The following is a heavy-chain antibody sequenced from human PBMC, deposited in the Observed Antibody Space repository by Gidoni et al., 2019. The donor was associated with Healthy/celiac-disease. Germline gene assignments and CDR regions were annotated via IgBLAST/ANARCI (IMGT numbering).Heavy chain of an antibody. CDR2: ISYDGSNK. CDR3: ARDLLSSIAAAGYFDY. CDR1: GFTFSSYA. Sequence: QVQLVESGGGVVQPGRSLRLSCAASGFTFSSYAMHWVRQAPGKGLEWVAVISYDGSNKYYADSVKGRFTISRDNSKNTLYLQMNSLRAEDTAVYYCARDLLSSIAAAGYFDYWGQGTLVTVSS. V-gene: IGHV3-30*04. D-gene: IGHD6-13*01. J-gene: IGHJ4*02.